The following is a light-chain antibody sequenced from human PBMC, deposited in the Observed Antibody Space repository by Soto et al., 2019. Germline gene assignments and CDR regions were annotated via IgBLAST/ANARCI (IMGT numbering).Light chain of an antibody. CDR3: QQYGSSPT. V-gene: IGKV3-20*01. J-gene: IGKJ1*01. CDR1: QSVSSNY. Sequence: EIVLTQSPGTLSLSPGERATLSCRSSQSVSSNYLAWYQQKPDQAPRLVIYDVSGRATGIPDRFSGSGSGTDFTLPSSSLQPEDFAVYYCQQYGSSPTFAQGTKAEMK. CDR2: DVS.